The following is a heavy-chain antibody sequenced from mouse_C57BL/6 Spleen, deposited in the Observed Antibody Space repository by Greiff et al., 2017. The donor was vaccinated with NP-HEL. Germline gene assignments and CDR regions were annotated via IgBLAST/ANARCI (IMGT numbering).Heavy chain of an antibody. CDR2: ISSGSSTI. Sequence: EVQLVESGGGLVKPGGSLKLSCAASGFTFSDYGMHWVRQAPEKGLEWVAYISSGSSTIYYADTVKGRFTISRDNAKNTLFLQMTSLRSEDTAMYYCAREGKSIYFYAMDYWGQGTSVTVSS. V-gene: IGHV5-17*01. CDR1: GFTFSDYG. J-gene: IGHJ4*01. CDR3: AREGKSIYFYAMDY.